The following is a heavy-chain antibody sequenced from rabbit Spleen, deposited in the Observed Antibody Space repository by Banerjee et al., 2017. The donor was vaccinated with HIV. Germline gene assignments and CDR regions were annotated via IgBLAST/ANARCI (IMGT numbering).Heavy chain of an antibody. V-gene: IGHV1S45*01. CDR1: GFSFSSGYW. J-gene: IGHJ6*01. Sequence: QEQLEESGGGLVKPEGSLTLTCTASGFSFSSGYWICWVRQAPGKGLEWIGCIYTAVSSRTWYASWVNGRFTISKTSSTTVTLQMTSLTAADTATYFCARDVSDDGYDSWGPGTLVTVS. D-gene: IGHD6-1*01. CDR3: ARDVSDDGYDS. CDR2: IYTAVSSRT.